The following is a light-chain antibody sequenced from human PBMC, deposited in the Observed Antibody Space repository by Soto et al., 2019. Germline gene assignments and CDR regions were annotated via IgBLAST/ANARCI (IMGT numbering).Light chain of an antibody. CDR3: MQGTHWPIT. V-gene: IGKV2-30*02. J-gene: IGKJ5*01. Sequence: DVVMTQSPLSLPVTLGQPASISCGSNRSVVHSDGIAYFSWFQQRPGRSPRRLIYKVSNRDSGVPARFSGSGSGTDFALKISRVEAEDVGVYYCMQGTHWPITFGQGTRLEIK. CDR2: KVS. CDR1: RSVVHSDGIAY.